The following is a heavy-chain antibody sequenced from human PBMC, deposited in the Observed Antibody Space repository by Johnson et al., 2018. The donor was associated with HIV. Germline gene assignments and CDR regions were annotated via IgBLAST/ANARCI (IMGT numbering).Heavy chain of an antibody. J-gene: IGHJ3*02. D-gene: IGHD3-22*01. V-gene: IGHV3-11*04. CDR3: ARYHYYDSRLNDAFDI. CDR2: ISSSGSTI. Sequence: HVQLVESGGGLVKPGGSLRLSCAASGFTFSDYYMSWIRQAPGKGLAWVSYISSSGSTIYYADSVKGRFTISRDNAKNSLYLQMNSLRAEDTAVYYCARYHYYDSRLNDAFDIWGQGTMVTVSS. CDR1: GFTFSDYY.